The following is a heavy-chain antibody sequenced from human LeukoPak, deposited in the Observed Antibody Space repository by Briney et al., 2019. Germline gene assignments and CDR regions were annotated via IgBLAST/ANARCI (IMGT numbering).Heavy chain of an antibody. D-gene: IGHD6-19*01. CDR3: ARRSSGLGFDY. Sequence: SETLSLTCTVSGGSISSSSYYWGWIRQPPGKGLEWIGSIYYSGSTYYNPSLKSRVTISVDTSKNQFSLKLGSVTAADTAVYYCARRSSGLGFDYWGQGTLVTASS. V-gene: IGHV4-39*01. CDR2: IYYSGST. CDR1: GGSISSSSYY. J-gene: IGHJ4*02.